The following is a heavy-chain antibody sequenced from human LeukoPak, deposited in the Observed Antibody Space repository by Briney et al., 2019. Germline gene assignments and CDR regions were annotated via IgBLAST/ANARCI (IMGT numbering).Heavy chain of an antibody. CDR2: MNPNRAKT. Sequence: GASVKVPCKTFGYTFSSYDITWLRQAPGHGLEWMGEMNPNRAKTAYHQKFLGRVTMTWNTSVNTAYMELTSLTSEDTAVYYCARVRLSGSGFDSWGQGTPVTVSS. CDR3: ARVRLSGSGFDS. J-gene: IGHJ5*01. V-gene: IGHV1-8*01. CDR1: GYTFSSYD.